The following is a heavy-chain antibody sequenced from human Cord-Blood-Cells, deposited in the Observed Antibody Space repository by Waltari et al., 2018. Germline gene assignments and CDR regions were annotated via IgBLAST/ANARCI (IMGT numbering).Heavy chain of an antibody. V-gene: IGHV6-1*01. CDR1: GDSVSSNSAA. CDR2: TDYRSKWYN. D-gene: IGHD3-10*01. CDR3: AREVGGVIKRDDAFDI. J-gene: IGHJ3*02. Sequence: QVQLQQSGPGLVKPSQTLSLTCAISGDSVSSNSAAWNWIRQSPSRGLEWLGKTDYRSKWYNDYAVSVKSRITINPDTSKNQFSLQLNSVTPEDTAVYYCAREVGGVIKRDDAFDIWGQGTMVTVSS.